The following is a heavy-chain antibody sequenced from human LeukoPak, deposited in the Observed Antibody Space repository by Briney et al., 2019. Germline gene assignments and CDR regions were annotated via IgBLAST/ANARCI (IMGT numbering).Heavy chain of an antibody. CDR3: ARGPPQDACDI. J-gene: IGHJ3*02. Sequence: PSETLSLTCPVYGASFRGYYWSSIRQPPGKGLEWHGEINHSGSTTYNPSLKSRATISVATSKNQFFLKLTSVTAARQALFYFARGPPQDACDIWGQGTMVTVSS. CDR1: GASFRGYY. CDR2: INHSGST. V-gene: IGHV4-34*01.